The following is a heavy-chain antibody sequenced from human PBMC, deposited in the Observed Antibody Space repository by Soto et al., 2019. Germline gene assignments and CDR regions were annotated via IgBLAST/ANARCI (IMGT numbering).Heavy chain of an antibody. Sequence: PSETLSLTCTFSGGSISSSSYYWGWIRQPPGKGLEWIGSIYYSGSTYYNPSLKSRVTISVDTSKNQFSLKLSSVTAADTAVYYCARLSYTHTSPANFDYWGQGTLVTVSS. CDR1: GGSISSSSYY. V-gene: IGHV4-39*01. D-gene: IGHD2-2*01. J-gene: IGHJ4*02. CDR3: ARLSYTHTSPANFDY. CDR2: IYYSGST.